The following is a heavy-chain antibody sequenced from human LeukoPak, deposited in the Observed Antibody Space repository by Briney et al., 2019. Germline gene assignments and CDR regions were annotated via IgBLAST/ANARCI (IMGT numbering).Heavy chain of an antibody. D-gene: IGHD3-3*01. CDR2: INPNSGGT. CDR3: AKYYDFWSGYSHFDY. J-gene: IGHJ4*02. CDR1: GYSFTGYY. V-gene: IGHV1-2*02. Sequence: ALVNVSCKASGYSFTGYYMHWVRQAPGQGLEWMGWINPNSGGTNYAQKFQGRVTMTRDTSISTAYMELSRLRSDDTAVYYCAKYYDFWSGYSHFDYWGQGTLVTVSS.